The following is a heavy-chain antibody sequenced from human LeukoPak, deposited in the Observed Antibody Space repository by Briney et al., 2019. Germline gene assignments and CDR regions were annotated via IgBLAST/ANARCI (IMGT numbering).Heavy chain of an antibody. D-gene: IGHD1-26*01. CDR1: GFTFSSYW. CDR2: IKSVGSDI. Sequence: PGGSLRLSCAASGFTFSSYWMHWVRQAPGKGLVWVSRIKSVGSDIIYADSVKGRFTISTDNAKNMLYLEMNSLGGEDTAVYYCTRKSGHYYGMDVWGKGTTVTVSS. V-gene: IGHV3-74*01. J-gene: IGHJ6*04. CDR3: TRKSGHYYGMDV.